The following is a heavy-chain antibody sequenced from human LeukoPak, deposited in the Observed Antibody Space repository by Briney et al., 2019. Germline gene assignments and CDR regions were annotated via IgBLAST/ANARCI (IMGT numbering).Heavy chain of an antibody. J-gene: IGHJ6*03. D-gene: IGHD6-13*01. V-gene: IGHV3-23*01. Sequence: GGSLRLSCAASGFTFSSYAMSWVRQAPGKGPEWVSAISGSGGSTYYADSVKGRFTISRDNSNNTLYLQMNSLRAEDTVVYYCARVASSSWSRDDYYYYMDVWGKGTTVTVSS. CDR3: ARVASSSWSRDDYYYYMDV. CDR2: ISGSGGST. CDR1: GFTFSSYA.